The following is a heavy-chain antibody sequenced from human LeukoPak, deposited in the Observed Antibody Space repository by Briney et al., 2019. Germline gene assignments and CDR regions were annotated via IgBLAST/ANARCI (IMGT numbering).Heavy chain of an antibody. V-gene: IGHV1-69*05. CDR1: GGTFSSYA. CDR3: ARGADYSNPYYFDY. D-gene: IGHD4-11*01. CDR2: IIPIFGTA. Sequence: GASVKVSCKASGGTFSSYAISWVRQAPGQGLEWMGGIIPIFGTANYAQKFQGRVTMTTDTSTSTAYMELRSLRSDDTAVYYCARGADYSNPYYFDYWGQGTLVTVSS. J-gene: IGHJ4*02.